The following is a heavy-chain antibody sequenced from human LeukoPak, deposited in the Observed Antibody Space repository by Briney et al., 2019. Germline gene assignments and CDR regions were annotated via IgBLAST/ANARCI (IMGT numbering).Heavy chain of an antibody. V-gene: IGHV4-59*01. CDR1: GGSISSYY. CDR3: ARRPLSIDYFDY. D-gene: IGHD2-21*01. Sequence: PSETLSLTCTVSGGSISSYYWSWIRQSPGKGLEWIGYMYYSGSTNYNPSLKSRVTISVDTSKNQFSLKLSSVTAADTAVYYCARRPLSIDYFDYWGQGTLVTVPS. J-gene: IGHJ4*02. CDR2: MYYSGST.